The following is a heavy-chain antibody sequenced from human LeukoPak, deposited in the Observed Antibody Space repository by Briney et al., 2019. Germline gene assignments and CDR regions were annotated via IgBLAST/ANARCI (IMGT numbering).Heavy chain of an antibody. J-gene: IGHJ5*02. V-gene: IGHV4-30-4*08. Sequence: TSETLSLTCTVSGGSISSGDYYWSWIRQPPGKGLECIGYIYYSGSTYYNPSLKSRVTISVDTSKNQFSLKLSSVTAADTAVYYCAREGSGSYHNWFDPWGQGTLVTVSS. CDR2: IYYSGST. CDR1: GGSISSGDYY. D-gene: IGHD1-26*01. CDR3: AREGSGSYHNWFDP.